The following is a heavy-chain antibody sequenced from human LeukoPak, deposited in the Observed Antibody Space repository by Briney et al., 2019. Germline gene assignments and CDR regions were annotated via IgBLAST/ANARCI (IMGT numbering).Heavy chain of an antibody. CDR1: GFTFSSYS. V-gene: IGHV3-21*01. J-gene: IGHJ4*02. CDR2: ISSIISDI. CDR3: AREGQQLVLDY. D-gene: IGHD6-13*01. Sequence: GGSLRLSCAASGFTFSSYSMNWVRQAPGKGLEWVSSISSIISDIYYADSVKGRFTTSRATDKHSLHLQINSIRAEDTAVYYCAREGQQLVLDYWGQGTLVTVSS.